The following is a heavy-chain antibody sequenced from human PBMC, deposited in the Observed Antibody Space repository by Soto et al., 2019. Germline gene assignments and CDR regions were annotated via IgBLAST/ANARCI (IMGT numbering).Heavy chain of an antibody. CDR1: GFPFNNYI. D-gene: IGHD6-13*01. CDR3: AKVPPNSIAAAGHTVDL. CDR2: MSSNGDTT. Sequence: PGGSLRLSCEVSGFPFNNYIMYWVRTAQGKGLEYVSSMSSNGDTTYYGDSVTGRFSISRDNSKSMLYLQMNSLRAEDTAVYYCAKVPPNSIAAAGHTVDLWGQRTLVTVSS. J-gene: IGHJ5*02. V-gene: IGHV3-64*02.